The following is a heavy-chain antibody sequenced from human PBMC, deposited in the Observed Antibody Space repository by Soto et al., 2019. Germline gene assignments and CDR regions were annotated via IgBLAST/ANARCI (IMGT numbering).Heavy chain of an antibody. CDR2: INHSGST. V-gene: IGHV4-34*01. J-gene: IGHJ5*02. Sequence: PSETLSLTCAVYGGSFSGYYWSWIRQPPGKGLEWIGEINHSGSTNYNPSLKSRVTISVDTSKNQFSLKLSSVTAADTAVYYCATTKYGSGSYYTNWFDPWGQGTLVTVSS. CDR1: GGSFSGYY. D-gene: IGHD3-10*01. CDR3: ATTKYGSGSYYTNWFDP.